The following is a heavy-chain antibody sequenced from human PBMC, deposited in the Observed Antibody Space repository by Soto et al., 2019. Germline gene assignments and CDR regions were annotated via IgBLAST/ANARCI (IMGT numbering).Heavy chain of an antibody. CDR3: TKYHGDYNFDH. CDR1: GYTLNEVA. D-gene: IGHD4-17*01. CDR2: FDPDEAET. V-gene: IGHV1-24*01. J-gene: IGHJ5*02. Sequence: QVQLVQSGAEVKKPGASVKVSCKVSGYTLNEVAMHWVRQAPGKGLEWLGGFDPDEAETIYAQHFQGRVTMTEDTSTDTVYMELSSLRSEDTAVYFCTKYHGDYNFDHWGQGTLVTVSS.